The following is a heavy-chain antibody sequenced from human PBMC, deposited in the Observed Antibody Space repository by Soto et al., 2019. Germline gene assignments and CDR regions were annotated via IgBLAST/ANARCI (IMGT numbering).Heavy chain of an antibody. D-gene: IGHD3-22*01. CDR3: SRDIAQHYDGSGYIS. J-gene: IGHJ4*02. V-gene: IGHV3-53*02. CDR1: GFSVSDNY. CDR2: VFSVTAT. Sequence: EAQRVETGGGLIQPGGSLRLSCAASGFSVSDNYISWVRQAPGKGLEWVSVVFSVTATYYADSVKGRFTMSRDPSKNTRYLQMNSLRAEDTAIYYCSRDIAQHYDGSGYISWGQGTLVTVSS.